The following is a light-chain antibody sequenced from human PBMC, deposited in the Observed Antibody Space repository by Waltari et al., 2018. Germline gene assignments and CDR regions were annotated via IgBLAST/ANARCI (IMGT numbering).Light chain of an antibody. Sequence: QSALTQPASVSGSPGQSITISCTGTSSDVGSYNLVSWYQQHPGKAPKLMIYEGSKRPSGVSNRFSGSTSGNTASLTISGLQAEDEADYYCCSYAGSSIVVFGGGTKLPVL. CDR1: SSDVGSYNL. CDR3: CSYAGSSIVV. J-gene: IGLJ2*01. V-gene: IGLV2-23*01. CDR2: EGS.